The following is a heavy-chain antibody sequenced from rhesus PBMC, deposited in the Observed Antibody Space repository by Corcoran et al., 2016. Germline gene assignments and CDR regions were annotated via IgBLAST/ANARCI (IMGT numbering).Heavy chain of an antibody. CDR1: GFTFSSYW. CDR3: AKEGWGSVGAFDF. D-gene: IGHD5-24*01. CDR2: ISSDGSST. V-gene: IGHV3S19*01. Sequence: EVQLVESGGGLVQPGGSLRLSCAASGFTFSSYWMYWVRQAPGKGLEWVSRISSDGSSTSYADSVKGRFTISREKAKNSLYLQMNSLRAEDTAVYYCAKEGWGSVGAFDFWGQGLRVTVSS. J-gene: IGHJ3*01.